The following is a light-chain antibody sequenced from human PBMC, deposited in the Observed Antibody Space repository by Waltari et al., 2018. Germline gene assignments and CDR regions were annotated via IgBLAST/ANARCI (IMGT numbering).Light chain of an antibody. CDR3: QQSFNVPLS. J-gene: IGKJ4*01. CDR2: ATS. V-gene: IGKV1-39*01. Sequence: DIQVTQSPSSLSASVGDRITITCRASQNVDNYFIWYQQKPGGAPNLLIYATSILQNGVPSRFSGSGSGTDFTLTINSLQPEDFATYFCQQSFNVPLSFGGGTKVEI. CDR1: QNVDNY.